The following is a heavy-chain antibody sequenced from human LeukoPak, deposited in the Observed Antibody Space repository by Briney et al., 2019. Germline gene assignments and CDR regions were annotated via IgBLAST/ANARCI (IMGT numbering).Heavy chain of an antibody. D-gene: IGHD3-10*01. CDR3: AEATYYYGSGSYYNLDY. J-gene: IGHJ4*02. CDR2: ISYDGSNK. Sequence: GRSLRLSCAASGFTFSSYGMHWVRQAPGKGLEWVAVISYDGSNKYYADSVKGRFTISRDNSKNTLYLQMNSLRAEDTAVYYCAEATYYYGSGSYYNLDYWGQGTLVTVSS. V-gene: IGHV3-30*18. CDR1: GFTFSSYG.